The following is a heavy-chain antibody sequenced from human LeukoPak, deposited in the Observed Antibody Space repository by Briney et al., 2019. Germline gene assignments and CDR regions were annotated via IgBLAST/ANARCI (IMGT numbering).Heavy chain of an antibody. Sequence: ASVKVSCKASGYTFTSYDINWVRQATGQGLEWMGWMNPNSGNTGYAQKFQGRVTMTRNTPISTAYMELSSLRSEDTAVYYCARVNPGYSSSWSQYYYYYYMDVWGKGATVTVSS. CDR1: GYTFTSYD. D-gene: IGHD6-13*01. CDR2: MNPNSGNT. CDR3: ARVNPGYSSSWSQYYYYYYMDV. J-gene: IGHJ6*03. V-gene: IGHV1-8*01.